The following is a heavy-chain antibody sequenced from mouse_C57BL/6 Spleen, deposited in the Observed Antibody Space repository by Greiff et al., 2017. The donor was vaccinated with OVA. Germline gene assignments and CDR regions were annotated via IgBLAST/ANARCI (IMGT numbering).Heavy chain of an antibody. CDR2: ISSGSSTI. Sequence: EVNVVESGGGLVKPGGSLKLSCAASGFTFSDYGMHWVRQAPEKGLEWVAYISSGSSTIYYADTVKGRFTISRDNAKNTLFLQMTSLRSEDTAMYYCARKVPRVYWYFDVWGTGTTVTVSS. D-gene: IGHD5-1*01. CDR1: GFTFSDYG. J-gene: IGHJ1*03. V-gene: IGHV5-17*01. CDR3: ARKVPRVYWYFDV.